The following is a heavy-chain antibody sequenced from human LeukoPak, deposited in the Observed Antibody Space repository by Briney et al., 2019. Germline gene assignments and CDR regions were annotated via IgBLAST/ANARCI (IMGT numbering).Heavy chain of an antibody. Sequence: PSETLSLTCTVSGYSISSGYYWGWFRQPPGKGLEWIGSIYHSGSTYYNPSLKSRVTISVDTSKNQFSLRLSSVTAADTAVYYCVRNGFSSSWYWFDPWGQGTPVTVSS. CDR2: IYHSGST. CDR3: VRNGFSSSWYWFDP. J-gene: IGHJ5*02. D-gene: IGHD6-13*01. V-gene: IGHV4-38-2*02. CDR1: GYSISSGYY.